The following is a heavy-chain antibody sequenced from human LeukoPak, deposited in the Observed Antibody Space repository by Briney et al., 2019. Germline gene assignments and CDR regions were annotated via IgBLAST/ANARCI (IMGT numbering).Heavy chain of an antibody. J-gene: IGHJ6*03. CDR3: ARVIREAGYDFWSGYYRSHYYYYMDL. D-gene: IGHD3-3*01. CDR1: GYTFTSYD. Sequence: ASVKVSCKASGYTFTSYDINWVRQATGQGLEWMGWMNANSGNTGYAQKFQGRVTMTRNTSISTAYMELSSLRSEDTAVYYCARVIREAGYDFWSGYYRSHYYYYMDLWGKGTTVTVSS. V-gene: IGHV1-8*01. CDR2: MNANSGNT.